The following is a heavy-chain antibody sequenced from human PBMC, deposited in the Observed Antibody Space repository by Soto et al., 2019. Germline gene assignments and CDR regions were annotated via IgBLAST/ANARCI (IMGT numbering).Heavy chain of an antibody. Sequence: QVHLVQSGAEVKKPGASVKVSCKASGYTFTSYGITWVRQAPGQGLEWMGWISAHNGNTDYAQKLQDRVIVTRDTSTSTAYMELMGLRADDTAVYYCARGRYGDYWGQGDLVTVSS. D-gene: IGHD1-1*01. J-gene: IGHJ4*02. CDR3: ARGRYGDY. CDR1: GYTFTSYG. CDR2: ISAHNGNT. V-gene: IGHV1-18*01.